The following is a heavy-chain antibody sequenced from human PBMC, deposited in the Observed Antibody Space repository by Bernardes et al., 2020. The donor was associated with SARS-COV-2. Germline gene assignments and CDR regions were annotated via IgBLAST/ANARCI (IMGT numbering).Heavy chain of an antibody. Sequence: GRSLRLSCEVSGFTFSSYTMNWVRQAPGKGLEWVSTITDSGDSTYYADSVKGRFTISRDNSKDRLYLQMNSLRAEDTAVYFCAKRRVEWELLHYFDSWGQGTLVTVSS. V-gene: IGHV3-23*01. J-gene: IGHJ4*02. CDR1: GFTFSSYT. D-gene: IGHD1-26*01. CDR2: ITDSGDST. CDR3: AKRRVEWELLHYFDS.